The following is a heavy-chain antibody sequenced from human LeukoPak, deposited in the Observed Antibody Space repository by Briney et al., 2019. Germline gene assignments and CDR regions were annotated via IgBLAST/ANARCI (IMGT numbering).Heavy chain of an antibody. Sequence: PGGSLRLSCAASGFTFSSYSMTWVRQAPGKGLERVSSISSSSSYIYYADSVKGRFTISRDNAKNSLYLQMNSLRAEDTAVYYCARESQGYCSSTSCYALGAFDIWGQGTMVTVSS. V-gene: IGHV3-21*01. J-gene: IGHJ3*02. CDR1: GFTFSSYS. D-gene: IGHD2-2*01. CDR2: ISSSSSYI. CDR3: ARESQGYCSSTSCYALGAFDI.